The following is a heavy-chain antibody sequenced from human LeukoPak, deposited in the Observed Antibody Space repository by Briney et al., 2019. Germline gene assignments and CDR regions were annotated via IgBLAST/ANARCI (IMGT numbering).Heavy chain of an antibody. CDR3: AREGSGTGDGFDP. CDR2: INPNSGGT. D-gene: IGHD7-27*01. CDR1: GYTFTGYY. J-gene: IGHJ5*02. Sequence: TSVKVSCKASGYTFTGYYMHWVRQAPGQGLEWMGWINPNSGGTNYAQKFQGRVTMTRDTSISTAYMELSRLRSDDTAVYYCAREGSGTGDGFDPWGQGTLVTVSS. V-gene: IGHV1-2*02.